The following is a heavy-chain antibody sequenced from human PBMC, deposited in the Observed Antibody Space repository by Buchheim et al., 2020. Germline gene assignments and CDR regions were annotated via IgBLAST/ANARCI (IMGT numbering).Heavy chain of an antibody. V-gene: IGHV1-46*01. CDR3: ARASDQYQLQIDY. CDR2: INPSVGST. Sequence: QVQLVQSGAEVKKPGASVKVSCKASGYTFTTYYMHWVRQAPGQGLEWMGIINPSVGSTTYEQKFQGRVTMTRDTSTTTVYMELSSLRSEDTAMYYCARASDQYQLQIDYWGQGTL. J-gene: IGHJ4*02. D-gene: IGHD2-2*01. CDR1: GYTFTTYY.